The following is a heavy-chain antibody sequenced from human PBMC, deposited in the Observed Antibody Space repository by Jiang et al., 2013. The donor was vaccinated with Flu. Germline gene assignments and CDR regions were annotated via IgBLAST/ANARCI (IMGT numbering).Heavy chain of an antibody. CDR1: GGSISSYY. Sequence: SLTCTVSGGSISSYYWSWIRQPPGKGLEWIGYIYYSGSTNYNPSLKSRVTISVDTSKNQFSLKLSSVTAADTAVYYCARLYYYGSGSEWGYFDYWGQGTLVTVSS. V-gene: IGHV4-59*01. CDR3: ARLYYYGSGSEWGYFDY. CDR2: IYYSGST. J-gene: IGHJ4*02. D-gene: IGHD3-10*01.